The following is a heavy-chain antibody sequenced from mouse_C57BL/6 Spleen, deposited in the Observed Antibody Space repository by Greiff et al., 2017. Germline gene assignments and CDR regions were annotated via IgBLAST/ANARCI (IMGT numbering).Heavy chain of an antibody. CDR3: ARGSIYDGYLRWFAY. J-gene: IGHJ3*01. Sequence: QVQLQQSGAELVKPGASVKISCKASGYAFSSYWMNWVKQRPGKGLEWIGQINPGDGDTNYNGKFKGKDTLTADKSSSAAYMQLSSRPSEDSAVYFGARGSIYDGYLRWFAYWGQGTLVTVSA. CDR1: GYAFSSYW. D-gene: IGHD2-3*01. CDR2: INPGDGDT. V-gene: IGHV1-80*01.